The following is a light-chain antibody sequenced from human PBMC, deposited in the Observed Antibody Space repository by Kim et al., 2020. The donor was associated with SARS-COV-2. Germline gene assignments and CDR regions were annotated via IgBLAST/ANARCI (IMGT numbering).Light chain of an antibody. Sequence: GQSTTITCTGTSRGVGARKLVSWDQQQPGKAPRLMISDVNDRPSGVSDRFSGSKSGNTASLTISGLQADDEADYYCSSYTTTDTLVFGGGTQLTVL. CDR1: SRGVGARKL. CDR3: SSYTTTDTLV. J-gene: IGLJ3*02. V-gene: IGLV2-14*03. CDR2: DVN.